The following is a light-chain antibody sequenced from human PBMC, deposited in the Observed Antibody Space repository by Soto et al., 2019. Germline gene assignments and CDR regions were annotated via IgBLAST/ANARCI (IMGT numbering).Light chain of an antibody. Sequence: EIVLTQSLATLSLSPGERATLSCRASQSISSYLAWYQQKPDQAPRLLIYDASNRATGIPARFSGSGSGTDFTLTISSLEPEDFAVYYCQQRSTWPFTFGPGTKVDIK. J-gene: IGKJ3*01. V-gene: IGKV3-11*01. CDR3: QQRSTWPFT. CDR1: QSISSY. CDR2: DAS.